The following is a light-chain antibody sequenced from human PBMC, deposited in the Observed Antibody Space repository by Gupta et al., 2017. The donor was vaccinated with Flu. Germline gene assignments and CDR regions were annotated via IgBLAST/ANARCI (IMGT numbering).Light chain of an antibody. V-gene: IGKV1-5*03. CDR2: ATS. Sequence: APSTLSASVGDRVTITCRASQSVRKWVAWYQQKPGKAPKLLIYATSTLESGVPSRFSGSGSETEFTLIISSLQPDDSATYYCQQYNRFSTFGQGTKVEV. J-gene: IGKJ1*01. CDR3: QQYNRFST. CDR1: QSVRKW.